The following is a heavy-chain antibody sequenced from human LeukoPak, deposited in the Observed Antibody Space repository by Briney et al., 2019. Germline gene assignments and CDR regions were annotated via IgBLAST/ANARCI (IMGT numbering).Heavy chain of an antibody. CDR1: GGSISSSSYY. D-gene: IGHD4-17*01. Sequence: PSETLSLTCTVSGGSISSSSYYWGWIRQPPGKGLEWIGEINHSGSTNYNPSLKSRVTISVDTSKNQFSLKLSSVTAADTAVYYCARGSTVTTFYDYWGQGTLVTVSS. CDR3: ARGSTVTTFYDY. CDR2: INHSGST. V-gene: IGHV4-39*07. J-gene: IGHJ4*02.